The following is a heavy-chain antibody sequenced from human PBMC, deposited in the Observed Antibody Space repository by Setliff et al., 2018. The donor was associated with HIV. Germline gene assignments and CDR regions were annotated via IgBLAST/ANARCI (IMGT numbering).Heavy chain of an antibody. V-gene: IGHV1-18*01. J-gene: IGHJ4*02. CDR1: GYPFDSYG. D-gene: IGHD3-22*01. Sequence: RASVKVSCKTSGYPFDSYGISWVRQAPGQGLEWMGWISAYIGDTKYAQRFQGRVTMTTDPSTPTAYMALRSLKSEDTAVYYCARAVGGSNYFDYSGYQDFWGQGTRVTVSS. CDR3: ARAVGGSNYFDYSGYQDF. CDR2: ISAYIGDT.